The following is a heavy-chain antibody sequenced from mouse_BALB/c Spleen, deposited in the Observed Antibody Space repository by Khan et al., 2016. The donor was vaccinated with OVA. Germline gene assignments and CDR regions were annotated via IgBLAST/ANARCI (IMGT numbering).Heavy chain of an antibody. CDR2: INPSTGYT. J-gene: IGHJ3*01. V-gene: IGHV1-7*01. Sequence: QVQLQQSGAELAQPGASVKMSCQTSGYTFTTYWMHWVKQRPGQGLEWIGYINPSTGYTEYNQRFKDKATLTTDKSSSTAYIQLSRLTSEDSAVYDCTRRGRYGIFAYWGQGTLVTGSA. CDR3: TRRGRYGIFAY. CDR1: GYTFTTYW. D-gene: IGHD2-1*01.